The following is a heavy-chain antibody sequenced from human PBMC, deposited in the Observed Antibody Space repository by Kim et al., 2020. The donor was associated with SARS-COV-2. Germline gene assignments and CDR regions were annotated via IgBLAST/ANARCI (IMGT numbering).Heavy chain of an antibody. Sequence: RVTISVDTSKNQFSLKLSSVTAADTAVYYCARDAAYDILTGYYPTPGLDVWGQGTTVTVSS. CDR3: ARDAAYDILTGYYPTPGLDV. D-gene: IGHD3-9*01. J-gene: IGHJ6*02. V-gene: IGHV4-59*01.